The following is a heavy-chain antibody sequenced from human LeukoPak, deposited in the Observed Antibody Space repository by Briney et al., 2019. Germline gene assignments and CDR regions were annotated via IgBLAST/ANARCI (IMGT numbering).Heavy chain of an antibody. D-gene: IGHD7-27*01. Sequence: SETLSLTCTVSGGSISSSSYYWGWIRQPPGKGLEWIGSIYYSGSTYYNPSLKSRVTISVDTSKKQFSLKLSSVTAADTALYYSARRGLGIGYWGQGTLVTVSS. J-gene: IGHJ4*02. CDR2: IYYSGST. CDR1: GGSISSSSYY. V-gene: IGHV4-39*01. CDR3: ARRGLGIGY.